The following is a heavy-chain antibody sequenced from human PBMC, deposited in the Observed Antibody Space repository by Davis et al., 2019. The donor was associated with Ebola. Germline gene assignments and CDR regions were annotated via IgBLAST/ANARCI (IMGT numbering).Heavy chain of an antibody. CDR1: QFQFLCEP. Sequence: GGSGRLPCVPFQFQFLCEPMHWAPHAPGKAWEWLTYFRCNRNTINYGDSVKGRFPVSRDNAKNSLYLQMNSLRGEDTALYYCAREYSSGWFGYIDDRGQGTLVTVSS. D-gene: IGHD6-19*01. V-gene: IGHV3-9*01. J-gene: IGHJ4*02. CDR2: FRCNRNTI. CDR3: AREYSSGWFGYIDD.